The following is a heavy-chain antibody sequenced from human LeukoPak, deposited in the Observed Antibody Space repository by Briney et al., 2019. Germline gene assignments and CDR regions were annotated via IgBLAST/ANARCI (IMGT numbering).Heavy chain of an antibody. V-gene: IGHV4-39*01. CDR1: GGSISSGNYY. Sequence: SETLSLTCTVSGGSISSGNYYCGWIRQPPGKGLEWIGSIYSGSTYSNPSVKSRVIISVDTSKTQFALKLSSVTAPDTAVYYCARHVWDIGFQQWGQGTLVTVSS. CDR3: ARHVWDIGFQQ. D-gene: IGHD2-8*01. CDR2: IYSGST. J-gene: IGHJ1*01.